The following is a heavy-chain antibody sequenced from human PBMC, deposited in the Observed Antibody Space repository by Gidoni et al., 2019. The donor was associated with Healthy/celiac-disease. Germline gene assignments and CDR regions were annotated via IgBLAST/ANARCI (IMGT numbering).Heavy chain of an antibody. Sequence: QVQLVESGGGVVQPGRSLRLSCAASGFTFSSYAMHWVRQAPGKGLEWVAVISYDGSNKYYADSVKGRFTISRDNSKNTLYLQMNSLRAEDTAVYYCARDYGIWSLYYYYDYGMDVWGQGTTVTVSS. CDR1: GFTFSSYA. D-gene: IGHD3-9*01. CDR2: ISYDGSNK. V-gene: IGHV3-30-3*01. CDR3: ARDYGIWSLYYYYDYGMDV. J-gene: IGHJ6*02.